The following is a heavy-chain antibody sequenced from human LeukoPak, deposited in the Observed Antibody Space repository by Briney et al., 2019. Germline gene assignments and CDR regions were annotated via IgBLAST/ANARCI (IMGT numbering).Heavy chain of an antibody. CDR1: GGSIGSGGDY. J-gene: IGHJ3*02. V-gene: IGHV4-31*03. Sequence: SQTLSLTCTVSGGSIGSGGDYGSWIRQHPGKGLEWIGYIYYSGSTYYNPSLKSRVTISVDTSKNQFSLELSSVTAADTAVYYCARAGWGGSNSRDCFDIWGLGTMVTVSS. CDR3: ARAGWGGSNSRDCFDI. CDR2: IYYSGST. D-gene: IGHD4-23*01.